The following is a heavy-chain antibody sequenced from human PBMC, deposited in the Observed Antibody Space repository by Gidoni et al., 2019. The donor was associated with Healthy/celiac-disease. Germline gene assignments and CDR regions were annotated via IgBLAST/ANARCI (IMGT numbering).Heavy chain of an antibody. D-gene: IGHD3-9*01. CDR1: GSPFSGSA. V-gene: IGHV3-73*02. Sequence: EVQLVVSGGGLVQPGGSLTLSCAASGSPFSGSAMHWVRQSYGQGLEWVGRIRSKANRYATAYAASVKGRFTISRDDSKNTAYLQMNSLKTEDTAVYYCTASYYDILTGYYNLDYWGQGTLVTVSS. CDR3: TASYYDILTGYYNLDY. J-gene: IGHJ4*02. CDR2: IRSKANRYAT.